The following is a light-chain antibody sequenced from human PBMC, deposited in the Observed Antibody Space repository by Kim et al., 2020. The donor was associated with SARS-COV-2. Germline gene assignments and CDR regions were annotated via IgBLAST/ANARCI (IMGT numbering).Light chain of an antibody. CDR2: PKD. J-gene: IGLJ2*01. CDR1: SLRKYS. Sequence: SSELTQDPAVPVALGQTVRITCQGDSLRKYSASWYQQRPGQAPLNVIYPKDSRPSGIPDRFSASSSGHVSSLTITGAQAEDEADYYCCSRDNTDNYMVIFGGGTQLTVL. CDR3: CSRDNTDNYMVI. V-gene: IGLV3-19*01.